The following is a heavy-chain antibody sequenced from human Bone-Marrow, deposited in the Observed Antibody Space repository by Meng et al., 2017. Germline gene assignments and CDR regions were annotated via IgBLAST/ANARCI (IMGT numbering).Heavy chain of an antibody. CDR2: INPSGSST. Sequence: ASVKVSCKASGYTFTSYYMHWVRQAPGQGLEWMGIINPSGSSTSYAQKFQGRVTMTRDTSTSTVYMELSILRAEDTAVYYCARDRIYSSSWYASYFDYWGQGTLVTVSS. D-gene: IGHD6-13*01. J-gene: IGHJ4*02. CDR1: GYTFTSYY. V-gene: IGHV1-46*01. CDR3: ARDRIYSSSWYASYFDY.